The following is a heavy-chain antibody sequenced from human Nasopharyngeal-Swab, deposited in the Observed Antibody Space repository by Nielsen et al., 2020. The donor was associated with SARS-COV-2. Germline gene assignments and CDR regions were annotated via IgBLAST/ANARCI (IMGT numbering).Heavy chain of an antibody. CDR2: IYTSGST. CDR3: ARALDYDFWSGYWGRGYFDY. V-gene: IGHV4-61*02. D-gene: IGHD3-3*01. CDR1: GGSISSGSYY. J-gene: IGHJ4*02. Sequence: SETLSLTCTVSGGSISSGSYYWCWTRQPAGKGLEWIGRIYTSGSTNYNPSLKSRVTISVDTSKNQFSLKLSSVTAADTAVYYCARALDYDFWSGYWGRGYFDYWGQGTLVTVSS.